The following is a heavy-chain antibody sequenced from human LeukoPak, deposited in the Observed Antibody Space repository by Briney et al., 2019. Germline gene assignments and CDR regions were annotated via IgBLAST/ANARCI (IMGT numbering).Heavy chain of an antibody. CDR3: ARGRPGTYFDY. V-gene: IGHV1-3*03. CDR1: GYTFTSYA. CDR2: INAGNGNT. J-gene: IGHJ4*02. Sequence: ASVKVSCTASGYTFTSYAIHWVRQAPGQRLEWMGWINAGNGNTHYSQEFQGRVTITRDTSASTVYMELSSLRSEDMAVYYCARGRPGTYFDYWGQGTLVTVSS.